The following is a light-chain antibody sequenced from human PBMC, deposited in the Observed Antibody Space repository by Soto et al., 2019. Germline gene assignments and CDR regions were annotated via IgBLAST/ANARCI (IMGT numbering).Light chain of an antibody. Sequence: DIHITQSASTLSASVGDRVTITCRASQSISSWLAWYQQKPGKAPNLLIYKASSLEGGVPSRFSGSGSGTEFTLTISSLQPDDFATYYCQQYNSYWTFGQGTKVDIK. CDR2: KAS. CDR1: QSISSW. V-gene: IGKV1-5*03. J-gene: IGKJ1*01. CDR3: QQYNSYWT.